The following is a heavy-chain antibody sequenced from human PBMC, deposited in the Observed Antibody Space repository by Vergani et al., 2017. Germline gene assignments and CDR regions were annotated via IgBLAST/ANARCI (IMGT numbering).Heavy chain of an antibody. CDR3: ASDTHSGQRADR. Sequence: QVQLQESGPGLVKPSETLSLTCSVSGCSMSGYYWSWIRQPPGKELEWFGYMYHSGSTNYNPSLETRVTISGDTSKNQFSLTVTSVTAADTAVYYCASDTHSGQRADRWGQGILVTVTS. D-gene: IGHD6-19*01. J-gene: IGHJ5*02. CDR1: GCSMSGYY. V-gene: IGHV4-59*01. CDR2: MYHSGST.